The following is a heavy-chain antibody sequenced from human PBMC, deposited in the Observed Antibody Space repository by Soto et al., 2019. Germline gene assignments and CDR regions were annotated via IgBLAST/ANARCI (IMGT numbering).Heavy chain of an antibody. J-gene: IGHJ6*02. V-gene: IGHV1-69*02. Sequence: QVQLVQSGAEVKKPGSSVKVSCKASGGTFSSYTISWVRQAPGQGLEWMGRIIPILGIANYAQKFQGRVTFTADKSTSTAYMELSSLRSEDTAVYYCARRGDMARVYYYYGMDVWGQGTTVTVSS. CDR3: ARRGDMARVYYYYGMDV. D-gene: IGHD2-15*01. CDR2: IIPILGIA. CDR1: GGTFSSYT.